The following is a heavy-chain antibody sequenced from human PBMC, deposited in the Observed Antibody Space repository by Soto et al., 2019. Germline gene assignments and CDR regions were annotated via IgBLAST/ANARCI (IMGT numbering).Heavy chain of an antibody. V-gene: IGHV1-69*02. CDR1: GGTFNSYT. D-gene: IGHD3-10*01. Sequence: QVQLVQSGAEVKKSGSSVRVSCKASGGTFNSYTLSWVRQAPGQRLEWMGRIIPMLSMSTYAQKFQGRVSIIADKSTNTVYLDLSSLRSDDTAIYYWATSYGSGSRPFAYWGQGTLVTVSS. CDR3: ATSYGSGSRPFAY. CDR2: IIPMLSMS. J-gene: IGHJ4*02.